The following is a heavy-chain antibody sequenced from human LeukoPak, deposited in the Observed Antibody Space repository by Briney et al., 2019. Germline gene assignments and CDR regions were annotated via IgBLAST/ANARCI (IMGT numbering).Heavy chain of an antibody. Sequence: PGRSLRLSCAASGFTFSNYAMSWVRQAPGKGLEWVSATSGSGEYTYYADSVRGRFTISRDNSKNTLYLQMSSLRAEDTALYYCAKGNSGYYFDYWGQGSLVTVSS. V-gene: IGHV3-23*01. D-gene: IGHD3-22*01. CDR3: AKGNSGYYFDY. CDR1: GFTFSNYA. J-gene: IGHJ4*02. CDR2: TSGSGEYT.